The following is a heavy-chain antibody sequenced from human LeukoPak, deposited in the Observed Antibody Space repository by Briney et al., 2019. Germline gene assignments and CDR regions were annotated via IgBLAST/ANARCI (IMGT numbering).Heavy chain of an antibody. D-gene: IGHD3-10*01. V-gene: IGHV1-69*06. J-gene: IGHJ4*02. CDR3: ARDFYGSGSYYFDY. CDR2: IIPIFGTA. CDR1: GGTFSSYA. Sequence: ASVKVPCKASGGTFSSYAISWVRQAPGQGLEWMGGIIPIFGTANYAQKFQGRVTITADKSTSTAYMELSSLRSEDTAVYYCARDFYGSGSYYFDYWGQGTLVTVSS.